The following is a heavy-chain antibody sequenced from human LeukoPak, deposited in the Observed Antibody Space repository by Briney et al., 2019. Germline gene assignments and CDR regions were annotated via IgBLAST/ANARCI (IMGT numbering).Heavy chain of an antibody. CDR3: AREGLPYYYGMDV. J-gene: IGHJ6*02. D-gene: IGHD5-18*01. V-gene: IGHV4-4*02. Sequence: SGTVSLTCGVSGASISSSNWWSWVRQPPGKGLEWIGEIYHSGSTKYNPSLKSRVTISVDKSKKQFSLKLTSVTAADTAVYYCAREGLPYYYGMDVWGQGTTVTVSS. CDR1: GASISSSNW. CDR2: IYHSGST.